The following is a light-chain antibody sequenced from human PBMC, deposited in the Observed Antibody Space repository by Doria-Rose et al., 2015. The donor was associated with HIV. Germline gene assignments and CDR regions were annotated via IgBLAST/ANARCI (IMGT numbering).Light chain of an antibody. J-gene: IGKJ1*01. V-gene: IGKV3-20*01. CDR3: HRYGTSWT. CDR2: DGS. CDR1: QSFSSTY. Sequence: TQSPGTLSLSPGERATLSCRASQSFSSTYLAWYQQKPGQAPSLLIYDGSTRATGIPDRFSAIGSGTDFTLTINRLEPEDFALYDCHRYGTSWTFGQGTKVEI.